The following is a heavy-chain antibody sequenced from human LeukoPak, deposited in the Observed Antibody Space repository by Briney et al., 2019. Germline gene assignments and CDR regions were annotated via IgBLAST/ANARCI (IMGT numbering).Heavy chain of an antibody. D-gene: IGHD3-22*01. CDR1: GFTFSNYG. CDR2: ISGSGGST. J-gene: IGHJ3*02. Sequence: GGSLRLSSAASGFTFSNYGMSWVRQAPGKGLEWVSAISGSGGSTYYADSVKGRFTISRDNSKNTLYLQMNSLRVEDTAVYNCAKGLISGYYYHAFDIWGQGTMVTVSS. V-gene: IGHV3-23*01. CDR3: AKGLISGYYYHAFDI.